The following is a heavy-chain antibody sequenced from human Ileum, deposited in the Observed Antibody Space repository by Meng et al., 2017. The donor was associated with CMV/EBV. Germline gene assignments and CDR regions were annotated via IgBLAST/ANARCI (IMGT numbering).Heavy chain of an antibody. D-gene: IGHD3-10*02. CDR1: GYTFSGYY. V-gene: IGHV1-2*02. CDR2: INPNSGGT. J-gene: IGHJ3*02. CDR3: ARGAPPDVPLGNDAFDI. Sequence: ASVKVSCKASGYTFSGYYIHWVRQAPGQGLEWMGWINPNSGGTHYAQKFQGRVTMTRDTSITTAYMELSRLTSDDTAVYYCARGAPPDVPLGNDAFDIWGQGTMVTVSS.